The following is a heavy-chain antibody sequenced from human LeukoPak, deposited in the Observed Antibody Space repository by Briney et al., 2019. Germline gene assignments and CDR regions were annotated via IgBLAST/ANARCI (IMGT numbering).Heavy chain of an antibody. CDR1: GGSISSYY. J-gene: IGHJ4*02. CDR2: IYYSGST. Sequence: SETLSLTCTVSGGSISSYYWSWIRQPPGKGLEWIGYIYYSGSTNYNPSLKSRATISVDTSKNQFSLKLSSVTAADTAVYYCARQGSGSHKDWGQGTLVTVST. CDR3: ARQGSGSHKD. D-gene: IGHD1-26*01. V-gene: IGHV4-59*08.